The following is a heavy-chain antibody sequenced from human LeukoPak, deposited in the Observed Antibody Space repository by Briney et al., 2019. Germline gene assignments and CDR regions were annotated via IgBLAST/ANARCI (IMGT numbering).Heavy chain of an antibody. CDR1: GGSFSGYY. D-gene: IGHD4-17*01. V-gene: IGHV4-34*01. CDR2: INHSGST. J-gene: IGHJ4*02. CDR3: ARDNHYGGKSD. Sequence: SETLSLTCAVYGGSFSGYYWSWIRQPPGKGLEWIGEINHSGSTNYNPSLKSRVTISVDTSKNQFSLKLSSVTAAGTAVYYCARDNHYGGKSDWGQGTLVTVSS.